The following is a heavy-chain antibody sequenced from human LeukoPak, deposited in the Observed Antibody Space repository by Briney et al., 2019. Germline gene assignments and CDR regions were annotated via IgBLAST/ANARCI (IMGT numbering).Heavy chain of an antibody. CDR1: GFTFNNYA. CDR3: AKDRRIPRYYFDY. J-gene: IGHJ4*02. CDR2: IDSSGGST. V-gene: IGHV3-23*01. Sequence: GGSLRLSCAASGFTFNNYAMSWFRQAPGKGLNWVSAIDSSGGSTYYADSVKGRFTISRDNSKNTLYMQMNSLRAEDTGIYYCAKDRRIPRYYFDYWGQGTLVTVSS.